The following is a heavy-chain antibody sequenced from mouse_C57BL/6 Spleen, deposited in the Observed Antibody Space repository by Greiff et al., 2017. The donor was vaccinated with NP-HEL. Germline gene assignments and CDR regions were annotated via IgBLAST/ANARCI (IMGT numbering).Heavy chain of an antibody. V-gene: IGHV1-72*01. CDR2: IDPNSGGT. Sequence: QVQLQQPGAELVKPGASVKLSCKASGYTFTSYWMHWVKQWPGRGLEWIGRIDPNSGGTKYNEKFKSKATLTVDKPSSTAYMQLSSLTSEDSAVYYCARDRWNWYFDVWGTGTTVTVSS. CDR1: GYTFTSYW. CDR3: ARDRWNWYFDV. D-gene: IGHD2-14*01. J-gene: IGHJ1*03.